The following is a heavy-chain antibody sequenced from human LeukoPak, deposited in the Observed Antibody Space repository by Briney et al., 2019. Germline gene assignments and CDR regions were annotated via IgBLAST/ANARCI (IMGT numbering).Heavy chain of an antibody. CDR1: GDSISLSFYY. V-gene: IGHV4-39*07. D-gene: IGHD6-19*01. CDR2: VYYSGTT. CDR3: ARGTLYRGWSYYLDF. Sequence: SETLSLTCSVSGDSISLSFYYWSWTRQPPGKALEWIGSVYYSGTTSYNPSLKSRVTISVDMSKNHFSLRLRSVTAADTAMYYCARGTLYRGWSYYLDFWGQGSQVTVSS. J-gene: IGHJ4*02.